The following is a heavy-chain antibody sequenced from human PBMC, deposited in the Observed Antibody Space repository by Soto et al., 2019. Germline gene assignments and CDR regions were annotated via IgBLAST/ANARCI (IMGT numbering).Heavy chain of an antibody. CDR1: GDSVSSNSAA. V-gene: IGHV6-1*01. J-gene: IGHJ4*02. Sequence: PSQTLSLTCAISGDSVSSNSAAWNWIRQSPSRGLEWLGRTYYRSKWYNDYAVSVKSRITINPDTSKNQFSLQLNSVTPEDMAVYYCARGRATSHSSTGQDQEKYYFDYWGQGTLVTVSS. D-gene: IGHD6-13*01. CDR3: ARGRATSHSSTGQDQEKYYFDY. CDR2: TYYRSKWYN.